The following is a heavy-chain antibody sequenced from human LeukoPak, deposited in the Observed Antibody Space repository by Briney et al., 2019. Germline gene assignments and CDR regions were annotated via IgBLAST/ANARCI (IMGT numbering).Heavy chain of an antibody. Sequence: GASVMVSCKASGYNFTDYYLHWVRQAPGQGLEWMGWIHPSSGGTNYAQKFQGRVAMTRDTSISTAYMELSSLRSDDTAVYYCARLAAVPGWGQGTLVTVSS. J-gene: IGHJ1*01. V-gene: IGHV1-2*02. CDR3: ARLAAVPG. D-gene: IGHD6-19*01. CDR1: GYNFTDYY. CDR2: IHPSSGGT.